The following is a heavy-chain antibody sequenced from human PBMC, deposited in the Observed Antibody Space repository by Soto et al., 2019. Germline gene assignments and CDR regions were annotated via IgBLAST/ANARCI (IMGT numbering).Heavy chain of an antibody. V-gene: IGHV1-18*01. CDR2: INAHQGNT. J-gene: IGHJ4*02. CDR1: GYTFTNYG. CDR3: ARVKAYYDVLTGIQFDS. Sequence: QVQLVQSGADVKKPGASVKVSCKASGYTFTNYGISWVRQAPGQGLEWMGWINAHQGNTNYAQKDQGRVTMTTDTSSSTAYMELRSLRSDDTAVYYCARVKAYYDVLTGIQFDSWGQGTLVTVSS. D-gene: IGHD3-9*01.